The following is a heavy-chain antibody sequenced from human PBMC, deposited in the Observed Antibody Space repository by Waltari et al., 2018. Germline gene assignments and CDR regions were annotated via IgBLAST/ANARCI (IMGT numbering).Heavy chain of an antibody. V-gene: IGHV1-69*01. J-gene: IGHJ4*02. CDR1: GGTFSSYA. CDR3: ARGCGGDCYTSDFFFNY. CDR2: IIPIFGTA. Sequence: QVQLVQSGAEVKKPGSSVKVSCKASGGTFSSYAISWVRPAPGQGLEWMGGIIPIFGTANYAQKFQGRVTITADESTSTAYMELSSLRSEDTAVYYCARGCGGDCYTSDFFFNYWGQGTLVTVSS. D-gene: IGHD2-21*02.